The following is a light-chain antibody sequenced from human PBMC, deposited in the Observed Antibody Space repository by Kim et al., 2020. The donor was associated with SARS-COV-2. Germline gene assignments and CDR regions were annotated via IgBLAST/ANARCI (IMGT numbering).Light chain of an antibody. CDR3: QQYGSSPPALT. Sequence: GESATLYCGASQSITSTYLAWYQQRPGQAPRLLIYGASTRAAGIPDRFSGSGSGTAFTLTISGLEPEDFAVYYCQQYGSSPPALTFGGGTKVDIK. CDR1: QSITSTY. J-gene: IGKJ4*01. V-gene: IGKV3-20*01. CDR2: GAS.